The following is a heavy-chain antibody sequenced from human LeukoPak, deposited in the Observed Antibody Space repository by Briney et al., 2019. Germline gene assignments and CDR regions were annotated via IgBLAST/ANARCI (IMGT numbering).Heavy chain of an antibody. Sequence: GGSLRLSCAASGFNFNYYAMSWVRQAPGKGLEWVSGISDNEGRAYYTDSVKGRFTISRDRAKNTVYLQMHNLRADDTAVYFCARHDSFIPYWGQGTLVTVSS. CDR2: ISDNEGRA. V-gene: IGHV3-23*01. CDR3: ARHDSFIPY. D-gene: IGHD5-18*01. J-gene: IGHJ4*02. CDR1: GFNFNYYA.